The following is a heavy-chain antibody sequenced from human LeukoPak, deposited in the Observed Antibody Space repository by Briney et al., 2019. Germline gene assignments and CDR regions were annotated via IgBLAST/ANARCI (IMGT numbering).Heavy chain of an antibody. CDR2: ISGSGGYT. J-gene: IGHJ4*02. CDR1: GFTFSSYA. CDR3: AKGNSGYYFDY. V-gene: IGHV3-23*01. Sequence: GRSLRLSCAASGFTFSSYAMSWVRQAPGKGLEWVAAISGSGGYTYYADSVEGRFTISRDNSKNTLYLQMNSLRAEDTAVYYCAKGNSGYYFDYWGQGSLVTVSS. D-gene: IGHD3-22*01.